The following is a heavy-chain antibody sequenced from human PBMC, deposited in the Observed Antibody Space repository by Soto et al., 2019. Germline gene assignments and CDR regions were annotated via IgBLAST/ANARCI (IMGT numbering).Heavy chain of an antibody. CDR2: IYWDDDK. CDR1: GFSLSSIGMG. D-gene: IGHD5-12*01. CDR3: ARLTRGVYDSGRLWEKFDY. J-gene: IGHJ4*02. V-gene: IGHV2-5*02. Sequence: QITVKESGLRLVKPTETLTLTCTFSGFSLSSIGMGVGWIRQPPGRPLEWLALIYWDDDKRYSPSLSSRLTITKDPSKNEVDLTMTNMDPVDTATYYCARLTRGVYDSGRLWEKFDYWGQGTLVTVSS.